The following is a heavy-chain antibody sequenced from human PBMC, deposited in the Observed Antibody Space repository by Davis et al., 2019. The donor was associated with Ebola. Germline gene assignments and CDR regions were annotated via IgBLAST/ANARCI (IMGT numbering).Heavy chain of an antibody. J-gene: IGHJ6*02. CDR2: IWYDGSNK. CDR3: ARDPLFDYGDYSWNYYYGMDV. CDR1: GFTFSSYG. V-gene: IGHV3-33*01. D-gene: IGHD4-17*01. Sequence: PGGSLRLSCAASGFTFSSYGMHWVRQAPGKGLEWVAVIWYDGSNKYYADSVKGRFTISRDNSKNTLYLQMNSLRAEDTAVYYCARDPLFDYGDYSWNYYYGMDVWGQGTTVTVSS.